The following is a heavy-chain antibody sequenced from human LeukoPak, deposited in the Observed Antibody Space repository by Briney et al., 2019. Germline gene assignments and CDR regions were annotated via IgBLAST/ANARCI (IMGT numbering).Heavy chain of an antibody. CDR2: VSGSGGST. D-gene: IGHD3-22*01. V-gene: IGHV3-23*01. CDR3: AKGSGIVGMNLDY. J-gene: IGHJ4*02. CDR1: GFTFTNYA. Sequence: GGSLRLSCAASGFTFTNYAMSWVRQAPGKGLEWVSAVSGSGGSTYYADSVKGRFTISRDNSKNTLYLQMNSLRAEDTAVYYCAKGSGIVGMNLDYWGQGTLVTVSS.